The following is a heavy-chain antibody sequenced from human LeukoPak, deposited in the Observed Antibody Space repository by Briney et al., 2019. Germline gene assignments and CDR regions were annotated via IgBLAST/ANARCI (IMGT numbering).Heavy chain of an antibody. CDR3: ARRTNWSPDY. CDR2: ISGSGDST. CDR1: GFTFSSYG. J-gene: IGHJ4*02. D-gene: IGHD1-1*01. Sequence: GGSLRLSCTVSGFTFSSYGMSWVRQAPGKGLEWVSAISGSGDSTYYADSVKGRFTISRDNSKNTLYLQMNSLRAEDTAGYYCARRTNWSPDYRGQGTLVTVSS. V-gene: IGHV3-23*01.